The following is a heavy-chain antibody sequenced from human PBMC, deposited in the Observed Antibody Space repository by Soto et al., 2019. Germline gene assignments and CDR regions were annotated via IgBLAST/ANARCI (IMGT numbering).Heavy chain of an antibody. V-gene: IGHV3-30-3*01. CDR3: ARDTIAAAGIDY. Sequence: QAQLVESGGGVVQPGRSLRLSCAASGFTFSSYAMHWVRQAPGKGLEWVAVISYDGSNKYYADSVKGRFTISRDNSKNTLYLQMNSLRAEDTAVYYCARDTIAAAGIDYWGQGTLVTVSS. J-gene: IGHJ4*02. D-gene: IGHD6-13*01. CDR1: GFTFSSYA. CDR2: ISYDGSNK.